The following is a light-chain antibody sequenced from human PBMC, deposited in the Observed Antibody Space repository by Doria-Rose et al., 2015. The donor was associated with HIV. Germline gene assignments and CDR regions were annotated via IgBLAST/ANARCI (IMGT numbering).Light chain of an antibody. CDR2: DGS. V-gene: IGKV3-20*01. CDR1: QRFRSTY. CDR3: HQYGTSWT. J-gene: IGKJ1*01. Sequence: TQSPGTLSLSPGERATLSCRASQRFRSTYLAWYQQKPGQAHSLLIYDGSTRATGITDRFSAGGSGTDFTLTINRLEPEDFALYYCHQYGTSWTFGQGTKVEI.